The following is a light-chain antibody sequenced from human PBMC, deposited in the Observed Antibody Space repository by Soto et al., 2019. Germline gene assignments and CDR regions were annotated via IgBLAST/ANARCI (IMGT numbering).Light chain of an antibody. J-gene: IGKJ3*01. CDR2: GAS. Sequence: EIVMTQSPATLSVSPGERATLSCRASQSVSTNLAWYQQTPGQAPRLLIYGASTRATGIPARFSGSGSVTEFPLTIISLQSEDFAVYYCHQYNNWPSFTFCPGTKVDIK. V-gene: IGKV3-15*01. CDR3: HQYNNWPSFT. CDR1: QSVSTN.